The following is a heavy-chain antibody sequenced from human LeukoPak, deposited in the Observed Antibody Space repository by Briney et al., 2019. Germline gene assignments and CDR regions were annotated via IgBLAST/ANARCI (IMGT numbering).Heavy chain of an antibody. Sequence: PSETLSLTCTVSGGSISSYYWSWIRQPPGKGLEWIGYIHYSGSTNYNPSLKSRVTISVDTSKNQFSLKLSSVTAADTAVYYCARSARVVAANGDYFYYYLDVWGKGTTVTVSS. CDR1: GGSISSYY. D-gene: IGHD2-15*01. J-gene: IGHJ6*03. CDR2: IHYSGST. CDR3: ARSARVVAANGDYFYYYLDV. V-gene: IGHV4-59*01.